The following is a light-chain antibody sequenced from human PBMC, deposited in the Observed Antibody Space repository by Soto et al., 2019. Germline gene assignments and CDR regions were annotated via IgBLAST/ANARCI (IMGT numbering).Light chain of an antibody. CDR3: QQYERVLQT. J-gene: IGKJ4*02. Sequence: DIQLTQSPATLSASVGDSVTITCRASQSISHWLAWYQQKPGKAPTFLIYDASSLESGVPSRLSGCGSRTKFTLTTRAPQPEDFATNYCQQYERVLQTFGRGTKVDIK. V-gene: IGKV1-5*01. CDR2: DAS. CDR1: QSISHW.